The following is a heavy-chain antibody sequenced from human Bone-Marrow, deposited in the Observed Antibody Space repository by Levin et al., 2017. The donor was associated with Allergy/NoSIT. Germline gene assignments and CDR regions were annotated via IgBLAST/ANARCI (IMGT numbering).Heavy chain of an antibody. CDR3: AKLFGSGTYDNFLDY. CDR2: ISDSGASS. J-gene: IGHJ4*02. D-gene: IGHD3-10*01. CDR1: EFTFSSYG. Sequence: SCAASEFTFSSYGMSWVRQAPGKGLEWVSSISDSGASSYYTDSVKGRFTISRDNSKNTLYLQMNSLRAEDTAIYYCAKLFGSGTYDNFLDYWGQGTLVTVSS. V-gene: IGHV3-23*01.